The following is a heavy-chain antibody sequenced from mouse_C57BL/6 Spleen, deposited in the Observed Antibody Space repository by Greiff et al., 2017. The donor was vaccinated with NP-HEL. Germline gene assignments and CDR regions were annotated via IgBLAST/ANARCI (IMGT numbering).Heavy chain of an antibody. D-gene: IGHD4-1*01. V-gene: IGHV1-53*01. J-gene: IGHJ4*01. CDR2: INPSNGGT. Sequence: VQLQQPGAELVMPGASVKLSCKASGYTFTSYWMHWVKQRPGQGLEWIGNINPSNGGTNYNEKFKSKATLTVDKSSSTAYMQLSSLTSEDSAVYYCARVDWDDYAMDYWGQGTSVTVSS. CDR1: GYTFTSYW. CDR3: ARVDWDDYAMDY.